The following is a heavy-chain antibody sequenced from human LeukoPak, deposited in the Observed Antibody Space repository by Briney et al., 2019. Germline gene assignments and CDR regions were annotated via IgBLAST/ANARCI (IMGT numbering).Heavy chain of an antibody. Sequence: GGSLRLSCATSGFTFSDFWLTWVRQAPGKGLEWVASIKEDGTERHYVDFVEGRFAVSRDNAKKSMFLQMNSLRAEDTAVYYCARIGGKGSSSWHDAFDIWGQGTMVTVSS. D-gene: IGHD6-13*01. J-gene: IGHJ3*02. CDR1: GFTFSDFW. CDR2: IKEDGTER. CDR3: ARIGGKGSSSWHDAFDI. V-gene: IGHV3-7*02.